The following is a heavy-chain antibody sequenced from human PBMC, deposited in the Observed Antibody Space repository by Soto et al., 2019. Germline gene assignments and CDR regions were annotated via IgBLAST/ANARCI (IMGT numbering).Heavy chain of an antibody. Sequence: ASVKVSCKASGYTFSGHYIHWVRQAPGQGLEWMGWINPSSSGTKYAQKFQGRVTMTRDTSISTAYMQLSRLRSDDAALYFCARGGQLLTIDVWGQGTTVTVSS. CDR2: INPSSSGT. D-gene: IGHD3-10*01. J-gene: IGHJ6*02. CDR1: GYTFSGHY. CDR3: ARGGQLLTIDV. V-gene: IGHV1-2*02.